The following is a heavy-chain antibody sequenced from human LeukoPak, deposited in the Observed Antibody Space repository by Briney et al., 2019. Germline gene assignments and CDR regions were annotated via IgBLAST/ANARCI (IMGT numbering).Heavy chain of an antibody. J-gene: IGHJ4*02. V-gene: IGHV4-59*08. CDR2: IYYSGST. CDR1: GGSISSYY. Sequence: SETLSLTCTVSGGSISSYYWSWVRQPPGKGLEWIGYIYYSGSTNYNPSLKSRVTISVDTSKNQFSLKLSSGAAADTAVYYCARCLYDFPDYWGQGTLVSVSS. D-gene: IGHD3-3*01. CDR3: ARCLYDFPDY.